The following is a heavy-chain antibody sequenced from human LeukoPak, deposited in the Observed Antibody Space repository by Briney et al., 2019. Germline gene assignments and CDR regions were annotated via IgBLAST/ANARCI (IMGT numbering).Heavy chain of an antibody. J-gene: IGHJ4*02. D-gene: IGHD2-21*02. CDR2: IKQDGSEK. V-gene: IGHV3-7*04. CDR3: ARAGPTYCGGDCYSSFDY. CDR1: GFTFSSYW. Sequence: PGGSLRLSCAASGFTFSSYWMSWVRQAPGKGLEWVANIKQDGSEKYYVDSVKGRFTISRDNAKNSLYLQMNSLRAEDTAVYYCARAGPTYCGGDCYSSFDYWGQGTLVTVSS.